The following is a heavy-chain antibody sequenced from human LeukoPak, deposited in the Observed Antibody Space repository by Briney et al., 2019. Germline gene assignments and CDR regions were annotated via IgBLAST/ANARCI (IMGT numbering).Heavy chain of an antibody. CDR1: GFTFSSYS. D-gene: IGHD5/OR15-5a*01. J-gene: IGHJ4*02. V-gene: IGHV3-21*01. CDR2: ISSSSSYI. Sequence: GGSLRLSCAASGFTFSSYSMNWVRQAPGKGLEWVSSISSSSSYIYYADSVKGRFTISRDNAKNSLYLQMNSLRAEDTAVYYCAREGVKCLRLLDYWGQGTLVTVSS. CDR3: AREGVKCLRLLDY.